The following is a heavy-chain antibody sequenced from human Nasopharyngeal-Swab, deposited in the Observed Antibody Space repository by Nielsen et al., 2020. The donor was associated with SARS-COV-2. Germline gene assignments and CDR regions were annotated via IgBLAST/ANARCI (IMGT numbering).Heavy chain of an antibody. V-gene: IGHV3-23*01. CDR1: GFTFSSYA. D-gene: IGHD3-22*01. CDR3: AKDEPYYDSSGYNYYYYYYMDV. J-gene: IGHJ6*03. CDR2: ISGSGGST. Sequence: GASLKISCAASGFTFSSYAMSWVRQAPGKVLEWVSAISGSGGSTYYADSVKGRFTTSRDNSKNTLYLQMNSLRAEDTAVYYCAKDEPYYDSSGYNYYYYYYMDVWGKGTTVTVSS.